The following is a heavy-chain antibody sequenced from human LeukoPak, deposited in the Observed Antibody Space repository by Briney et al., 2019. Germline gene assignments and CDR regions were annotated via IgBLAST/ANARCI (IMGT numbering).Heavy chain of an antibody. CDR3: ARLGGYCSSTSCYRYYYYYMDV. Sequence: PSETLSLTCTVSGGSISSYYWSWIRQPPGKGLEWIGYIYYSGSTNYNPSLKSRVTISVDTSKNQFSLKLSSVTAADTAVYYCARLGGYCSSTSCYRYYYYYMDVWGKGTMVTVSS. D-gene: IGHD2-2*03. J-gene: IGHJ6*03. V-gene: IGHV4-59*08. CDR1: GGSISSYY. CDR2: IYYSGST.